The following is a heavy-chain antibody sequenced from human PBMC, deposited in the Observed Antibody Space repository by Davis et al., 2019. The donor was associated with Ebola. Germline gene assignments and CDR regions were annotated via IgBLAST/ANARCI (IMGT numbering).Heavy chain of an antibody. V-gene: IGHV3-48*02. D-gene: IGHD3-10*02. Sequence: PGGSLRLSCTASGLSFSEYGMYWFRQAPGKGLEWLAYIGGFSDHINYEDTLEGRFTISRDNAKDSLFLNMNGLRQDDTAVYYCARRIKGDGRGGVDVWDQGTSVTVSS. J-gene: IGHJ6*02. CDR3: ARRIKGDGRGGVDV. CDR2: IGGFSDHI. CDR1: GLSFSEYG.